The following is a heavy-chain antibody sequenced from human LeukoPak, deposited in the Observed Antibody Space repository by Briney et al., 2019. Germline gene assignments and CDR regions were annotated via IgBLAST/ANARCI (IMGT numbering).Heavy chain of an antibody. V-gene: IGHV4-59*08. Sequence: PSETLSLTCSVSGGSISSYYWSWIRQPPGKGLEWIGYIYYSGGTNYNPSLKSRVTISVDTSKNQFSLKLSSVTAADTAVYYCARHIYYYGSGSYHDAFDIWGQGTMVTVSS. CDR2: IYYSGGT. D-gene: IGHD3-10*01. CDR1: GGSISSYY. CDR3: ARHIYYYGSGSYHDAFDI. J-gene: IGHJ3*02.